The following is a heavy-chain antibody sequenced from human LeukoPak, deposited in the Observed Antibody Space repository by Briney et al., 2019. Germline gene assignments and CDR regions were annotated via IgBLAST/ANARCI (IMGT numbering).Heavy chain of an antibody. CDR3: TTDVNTMVRGPPEYYFDY. CDR2: IKSKTDGGTT. CDR1: GFTFSNAW. V-gene: IGHV3-15*01. J-gene: IGHJ4*02. D-gene: IGHD3-10*01. Sequence: GGSLRLSCAASGFTFSNAWMSWVRQAPGKGLEWVGRIKSKTDGGTTDYAAPVKGRFTISRDDSKNTLYLQMNSLKTEDTAVYYCTTDVNTMVRGPPEYYFDYWGQGTLVTVSS.